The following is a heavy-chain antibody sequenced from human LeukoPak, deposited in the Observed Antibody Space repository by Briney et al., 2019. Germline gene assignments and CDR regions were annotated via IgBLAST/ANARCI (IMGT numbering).Heavy chain of an antibody. CDR2: IYENDEK. CDR1: GFSFSSGGVG. J-gene: IGHJ3*02. D-gene: IGHD2-8*02. Sequence: SGPTLLNPRQTLRLTCTFSGFSFSSGGVGVGWIRQPPGKALEWLGVIYENDEKLYSSSLQNRLTITKDTSRNQVVLTMANMDPVDTATYYCAHRHRGVASDIWGQGTMVTVSS. V-gene: IGHV2-5*01. CDR3: AHRHRGVASDI.